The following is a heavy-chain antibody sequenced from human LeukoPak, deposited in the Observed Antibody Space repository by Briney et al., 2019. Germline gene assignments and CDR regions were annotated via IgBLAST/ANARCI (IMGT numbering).Heavy chain of an antibody. CDR1: GFTFSSYA. D-gene: IGHD1-26*01. CDR2: ISGSGGST. Sequence: GGSLRLSCAASGFTFSSYAMSRVRQAPGKGLEWVSAISGSGGSTYYADSVKGRFTISRDNSKNTLYLQMNSLRAEDTAVYYCARDQTKWEPLRRRDYYYMDVWGKGTTVTVSS. J-gene: IGHJ6*03. V-gene: IGHV3-23*01. CDR3: ARDQTKWEPLRRRDYYYMDV.